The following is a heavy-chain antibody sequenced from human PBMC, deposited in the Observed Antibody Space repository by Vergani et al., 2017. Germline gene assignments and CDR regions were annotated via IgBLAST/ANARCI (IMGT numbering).Heavy chain of an antibody. Sequence: EVQLVESGGVVVQPGGSLRLPCAASGFTFDDYTMHWVRQAPGKGLEWVSLISWDGGSTYYADSVKGRFTISRDNSKNSLYLQMNSLRTEDTALYYCAKVGGYGGFDYWGQGTLVTVSS. V-gene: IGHV3-43*01. D-gene: IGHD4-23*01. CDR3: AKVGGYGGFDY. J-gene: IGHJ4*02. CDR1: GFTFDDYT. CDR2: ISWDGGST.